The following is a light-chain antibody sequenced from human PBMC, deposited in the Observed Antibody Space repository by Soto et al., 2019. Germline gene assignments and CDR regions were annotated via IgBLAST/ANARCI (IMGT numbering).Light chain of an antibody. J-gene: IGKJ2*01. Sequence: DIQMTQSPSALSASVGDRVTITCRASQTISTYLNWYQQKPGKAPKLLIYAASTLQSGVPSRFSGSGSGTAFTLTISSLQPEDSATYYCQQSLGIPYTFGQGTRLEIK. CDR3: QQSLGIPYT. CDR1: QTISTY. V-gene: IGKV1-39*01. CDR2: AAS.